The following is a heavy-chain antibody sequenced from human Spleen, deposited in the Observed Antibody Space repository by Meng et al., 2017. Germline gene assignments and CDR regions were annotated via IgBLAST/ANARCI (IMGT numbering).Heavy chain of an antibody. CDR2: INHSGST. CDR3: ARRHNWGWVPIDY. Sequence: QVQLQQWGAGLLKPSETLSLTCAGYGWSFSGYYWSRIRQPPGKGLEWIGEINHSGSTNYNPSPKSRVTISVDTSKNQFSLKLSSVTAADTAVYYCARRHNWGWVPIDYWGQGTLVTVSS. D-gene: IGHD7-27*01. CDR1: GWSFSGYY. J-gene: IGHJ4*02. V-gene: IGHV4-34*01.